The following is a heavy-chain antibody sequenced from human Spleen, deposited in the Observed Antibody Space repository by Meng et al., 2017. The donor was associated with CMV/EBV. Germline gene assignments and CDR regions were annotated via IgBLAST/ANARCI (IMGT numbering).Heavy chain of an antibody. CDR3: ARHLRSGSQRRYFDY. J-gene: IGHJ4*02. Sequence: VAGEKKPGESLKISCKGSAYSFTSYWIGWVRQMPGKGLEWMGRIDPSDSYTNYSPSFQGHVTISADKSISTAYLQWSSLKASDTAMYYCARHLRSGSQRRYFDYWGQGTLVTVSS. D-gene: IGHD1-26*01. CDR1: AYSFTSYW. V-gene: IGHV5-10-1*01. CDR2: IDPSDSYT.